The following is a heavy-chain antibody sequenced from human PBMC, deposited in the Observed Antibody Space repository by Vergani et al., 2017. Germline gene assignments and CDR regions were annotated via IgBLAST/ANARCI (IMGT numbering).Heavy chain of an antibody. V-gene: IGHV3-11*04. J-gene: IGHJ4*02. CDR2: ISNSGNTI. CDR1: GFSFSDHY. D-gene: IGHD3-22*01. Sequence: QVQLVESGGGLVKPGGSLRLSCAASGFSFSDHYMTWIRQAPGKGLEWVSYISNSGNTIEYADSVKGRFTISRDNAKNSLYLQMNSLRAEDTAVYYCARAGYDSNRKHQGFDYWGQGTLVTVSS. CDR3: ARAGYDSNRKHQGFDY.